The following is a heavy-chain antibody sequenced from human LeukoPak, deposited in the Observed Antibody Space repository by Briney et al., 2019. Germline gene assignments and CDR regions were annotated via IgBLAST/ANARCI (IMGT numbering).Heavy chain of an antibody. CDR2: IKQDGSAK. J-gene: IGHJ3*02. CDR3: ARDPDYYDSRGYYYDAFDI. CDR1: GGSISTYY. V-gene: IGHV3-7*01. D-gene: IGHD3-22*01. Sequence: ETLSLTCTVSGGSISTYYWSWIRQAPGKGLEGVANIKQDGSAKYYVDSVQGRFTISRDNAKNSLYLQMNSLRAEDTAVYYCARDPDYYDSRGYYYDAFDIWGQGTMVTVSS.